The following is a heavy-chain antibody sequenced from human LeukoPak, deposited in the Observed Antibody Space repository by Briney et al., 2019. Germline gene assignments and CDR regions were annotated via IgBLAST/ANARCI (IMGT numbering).Heavy chain of an antibody. CDR1: GYTFTSYY. CDR2: INPSGGST. D-gene: IGHD5-18*01. Sequence: GAPVKVSCKASGYTFTSYYMHWVRQAPGQGLEWMGIINPSGGSTSYAQKFQGRVTMTRDTSTSTVYMELSSLRSEDTAVYYCAREFVLARTGYSYGYSYFDYWGQGTLVTVSS. CDR3: AREFVLARTGYSYGYSYFDY. V-gene: IGHV1-46*01. J-gene: IGHJ4*02.